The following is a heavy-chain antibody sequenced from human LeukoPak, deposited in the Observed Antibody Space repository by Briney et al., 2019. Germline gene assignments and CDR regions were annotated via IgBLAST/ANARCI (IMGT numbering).Heavy chain of an antibody. J-gene: IGHJ6*02. CDR3: ARVRNYYDSSGHNGMDV. V-gene: IGHV1-18*01. Sequence: ASVNVSCKASGYTFTSYGISWVRQAPGQGLEWMGWISAYNGNTNYAQKLQGRVTMTTDTSTSTAYMELRSLRSDDTAVYYCARVRNYYDSSGHNGMDVWGQGTTVTVSS. CDR1: GYTFTSYG. CDR2: ISAYNGNT. D-gene: IGHD3-22*01.